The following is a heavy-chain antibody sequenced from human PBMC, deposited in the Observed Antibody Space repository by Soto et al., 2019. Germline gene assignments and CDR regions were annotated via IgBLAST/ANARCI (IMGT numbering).Heavy chain of an antibody. D-gene: IGHD3-3*01. CDR3: AKDSGFPDFGAVLRAFDI. CDR1: GFTFRDFA. CDR2: IIALVSTE. V-gene: IGHV3-23*01. Sequence: GGSLRLSCAASGFTFRDFAMSWFRQAPGGGLEWVSTIIALVSTEFYADSVRGRFTISRDNSDNTLYLQMNSLRAEDTAVYYCAKDSGFPDFGAVLRAFDIWGQGTMVTVSS. J-gene: IGHJ3*02.